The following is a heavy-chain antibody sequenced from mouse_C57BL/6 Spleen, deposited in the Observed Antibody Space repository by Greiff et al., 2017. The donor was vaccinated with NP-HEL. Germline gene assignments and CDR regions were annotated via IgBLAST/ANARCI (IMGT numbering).Heavy chain of an antibody. CDR2: ISDGGSYT. D-gene: IGHD1-1*01. J-gene: IGHJ1*03. CDR3: ARAITTVVGWYYEV. Sequence: DVQLVESGGGLVKPGGSLKLSCAASGFTFSSYAMSWVRQTPEKRLEWVATISDGGSYTYYPDNVKGRFTISRDNAKNNLYLQMSHLKAEDTAMYYCARAITTVVGWYYEVWGTGTTVTVSS. CDR1: GFTFSSYA. V-gene: IGHV5-4*01.